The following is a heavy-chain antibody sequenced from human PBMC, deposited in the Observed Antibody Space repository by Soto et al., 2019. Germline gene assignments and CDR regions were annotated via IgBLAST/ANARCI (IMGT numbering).Heavy chain of an antibody. Sequence: EVQLLESGGGLVQPGGSLRLSCAASGFTFSSYAMSWVRQAPGKGLEWVSAISGSGGRTYYADSVKGRFTISRDNSKNTLYLQMNSLRAEDTAVYYCAKARYSGSYVDYWGQGTLVTVSS. V-gene: IGHV3-23*01. CDR1: GFTFSSYA. J-gene: IGHJ4*02. CDR3: AKARYSGSYVDY. CDR2: ISGSGGRT. D-gene: IGHD1-26*01.